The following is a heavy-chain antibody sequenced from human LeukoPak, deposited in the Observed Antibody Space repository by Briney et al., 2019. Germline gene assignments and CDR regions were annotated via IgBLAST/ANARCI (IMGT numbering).Heavy chain of an antibody. J-gene: IGHJ6*02. CDR2: INPSSGST. CDR3: ARGGYSSSWPPPIYYYYGMDV. D-gene: IGHD6-13*01. CDR1: GYTFTSYY. Sequence: ASVKVSCKASGYTFTSYYMHWVRQAPGQGLEWMGIINPSSGSTSYAKKFQGRVTMTRDTSTSTVYMELSSLRSEDTAVYYCARGGYSSSWPPPIYYYYGMDVWGQGTTVTVSS. V-gene: IGHV1-46*01.